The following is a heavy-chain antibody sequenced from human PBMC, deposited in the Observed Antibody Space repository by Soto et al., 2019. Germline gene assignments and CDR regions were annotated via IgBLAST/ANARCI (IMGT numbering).Heavy chain of an antibody. V-gene: IGHV1-18*04. CDR3: AKHRDPYAHAVYSLDY. Sequence: QVQLVQSGAEVKKPGASVKVSCKATGYTFTTYGISWVRQAPGQGLEWMGWISAYNGITGFAQKFQGRVTMTTDSSTSTAYMELRGLRSDDTAVYYCAKHRDPYAHAVYSLDYWGRGTLLTVSS. CDR1: GYTFTTYG. CDR2: ISAYNGIT. J-gene: IGHJ4*02. D-gene: IGHD2-2*01.